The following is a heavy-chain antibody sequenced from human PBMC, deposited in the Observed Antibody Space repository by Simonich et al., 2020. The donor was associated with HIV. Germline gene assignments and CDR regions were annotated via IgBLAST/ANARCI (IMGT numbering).Heavy chain of an antibody. V-gene: IGHV1-69*13. D-gene: IGHD6-19*01. CDR1: GGTFSNYA. J-gene: IGHJ5*02. Sequence: QVQLVQSGAEVKKPGSSVKVSCKASGGTFSNYAINWVRQAPGQGLEWMGRRILFFGTANSAQNFQGRVTITADESTSTAYMELSSLTSEDTAVYYWAREIIYSSGWDTGCLDPWGQGTLVTVSS. CDR2: RILFFGTA. CDR3: AREIIYSSGWDTGCLDP.